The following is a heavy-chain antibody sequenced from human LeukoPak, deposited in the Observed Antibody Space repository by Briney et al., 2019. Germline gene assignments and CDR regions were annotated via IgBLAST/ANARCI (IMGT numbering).Heavy chain of an antibody. D-gene: IGHD1-26*01. CDR1: GYTFTSYG. J-gene: IGHJ3*02. CDR3: ARGRSSGRVGATVGAFDI. CDR2: ISAYNGNT. Sequence: GASVKVSCKASGYTFTSYGISWVRQAPGQGLEWMGWISAYNGNTNYAQKLQGRVTMTTDTSTSTAYMELRSLRSDDTAVYYCARGRSSGRVGATVGAFDIWGQGTMVTVSS. V-gene: IGHV1-18*01.